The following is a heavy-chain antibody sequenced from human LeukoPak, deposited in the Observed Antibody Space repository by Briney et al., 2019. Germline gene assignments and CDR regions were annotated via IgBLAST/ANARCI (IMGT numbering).Heavy chain of an antibody. CDR1: GYTFTSYD. V-gene: IGHV1-8*01. CDR2: MDPNSGNT. D-gene: IGHD5-18*01. CDR3: ARVRTEAWIQLWTKRYYFDY. Sequence: ASVKVSCKASGYTFTSYDINWVRQATGQGLEWMGWMDPNSGNTGYAQKFQGRVTMTRNTSISTAYMELSSLRSEDTAVYYCARVRTEAWIQLWTKRYYFDYWGQGPLVTVSS. J-gene: IGHJ4*02.